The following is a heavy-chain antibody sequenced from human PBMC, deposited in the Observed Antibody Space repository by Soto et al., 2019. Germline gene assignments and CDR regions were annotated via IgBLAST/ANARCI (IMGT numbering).Heavy chain of an antibody. V-gene: IGHV1-69*01. CDR2: IIPIFGTA. D-gene: IGHD6-13*01. CDR1: GGTFSSYA. CDR3: ARGNGAAAPYYYYYYGMDV. J-gene: IGHJ6*02. Sequence: QVQLVQSGAEVKKPGSSVKVSCKASGGTFSSYAISWVRQAPGQGLEWMGGIIPIFGTANYAQNFQGRVTITADESTSTAYMGLSSLRSEDTAVYYCARGNGAAAPYYYYYYGMDVWGQGTTVTVSS.